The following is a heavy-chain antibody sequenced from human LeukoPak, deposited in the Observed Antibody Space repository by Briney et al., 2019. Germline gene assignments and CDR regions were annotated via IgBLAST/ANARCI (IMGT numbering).Heavy chain of an antibody. CDR2: ISAYNGDT. Sequence: GASVKVSCKASGYTFTNYGINWVRQAPGQGLEWVGWISAYNGDTIYAQRLQGRVTMTTDTSTSTAYMELRSLRSDDTAVYYFAKAGSSEAFDIWGQGTMVTVSS. D-gene: IGHD6-6*01. CDR3: AKAGSSEAFDI. V-gene: IGHV1-18*01. CDR1: GYTFTNYG. J-gene: IGHJ3*02.